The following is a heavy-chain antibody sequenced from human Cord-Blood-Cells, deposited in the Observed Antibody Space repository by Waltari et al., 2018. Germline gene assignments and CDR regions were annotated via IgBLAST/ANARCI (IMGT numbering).Heavy chain of an antibody. Sequence: QVQLVQSGAEVKKPGSSVKVSCKASGGTFSSYAISWVRQAPGQGLEWMGGIIPSFGTANYAQKCQGRVTITADESTSTAYMELSSLRSEDTAVYYCARVPAGTGPFDYWGQGTLVTVSS. D-gene: IGHD6-13*01. CDR1: GGTFSSYA. CDR2: IIPSFGTA. V-gene: IGHV1-69*01. CDR3: ARVPAGTGPFDY. J-gene: IGHJ4*02.